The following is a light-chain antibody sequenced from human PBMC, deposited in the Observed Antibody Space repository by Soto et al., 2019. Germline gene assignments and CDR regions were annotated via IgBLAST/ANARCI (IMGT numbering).Light chain of an antibody. CDR3: QQRSNWLIT. CDR2: GAS. Sequence: EVVLSQSPGTLSLSPGESATLSCRASQIVNTFYLAWYQQKPGQPPRLLIYGASSRATGVPDRFSASGSATDFSLTIRRLEPEDSAVYYCQQRSNWLITFGQGTRLEIK. V-gene: IGKV3D-20*02. CDR1: QIVNTFY. J-gene: IGKJ5*01.